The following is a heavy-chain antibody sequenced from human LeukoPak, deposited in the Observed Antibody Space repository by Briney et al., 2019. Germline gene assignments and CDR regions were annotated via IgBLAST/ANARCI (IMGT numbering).Heavy chain of an antibody. V-gene: IGHV1-69*05. CDR3: AREVDIVATGPGWFDP. J-gene: IGHJ5*02. CDR1: GGTFSSYA. CDR2: IIPIFGTA. D-gene: IGHD5-12*01. Sequence: ASVKVSCEASGGTFSSYAISWVRQAPGQGLEWMGRIIPIFGTANYAQKFQGRVTITTDESTSTAYMELSSLRSEDAAVYYCAREVDIVATGPGWFDPWGQGTLVTVSS.